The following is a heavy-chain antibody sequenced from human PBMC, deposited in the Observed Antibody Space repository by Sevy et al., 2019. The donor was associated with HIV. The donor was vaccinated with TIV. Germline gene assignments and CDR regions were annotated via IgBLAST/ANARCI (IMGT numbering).Heavy chain of an antibody. D-gene: IGHD3-10*01. CDR2: ISYAGSDK. V-gene: IGHV3-30*18. Sequence: GGSLRLSCAASGFTFCSYGMHWVRQAPGKGLEWVAVISYAGSDKYYADSVKGRFTISRDNSKNTLYLQRNSLRAEDTAVYYCAKDRGGITIVRGVIIVGNNYYYYGTDVWGQGTTVTVSS. CDR3: AKDRGGITIVRGVIIVGNNYYYYGTDV. J-gene: IGHJ6*01. CDR1: GFTFCSYG.